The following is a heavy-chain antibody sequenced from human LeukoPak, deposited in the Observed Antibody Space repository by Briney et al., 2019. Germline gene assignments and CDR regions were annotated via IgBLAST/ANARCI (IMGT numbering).Heavy chain of an antibody. CDR3: ARDLTQLTLFDY. CDR2: IWYDGSNK. D-gene: IGHD6-13*01. V-gene: IGHV3-33*01. CDR1: GFTFSNYG. Sequence: PGGSLRLSCAASGFTFSNYGMHWVRQDPGKGLEWVAVIWYDGSNKYYADSVKGRFTLSRDNSKNTLFLQMNSLRPEDTAVYFCARDLTQLTLFDYWGQGTLVTVSS. J-gene: IGHJ4*02.